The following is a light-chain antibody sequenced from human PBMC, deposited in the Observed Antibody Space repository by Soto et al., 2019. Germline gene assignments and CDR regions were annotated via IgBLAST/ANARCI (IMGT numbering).Light chain of an antibody. CDR3: QQYINRWT. CDR2: KAS. J-gene: IGKJ1*01. Sequence: DIQMTQSPSTLSASVGDRVTITCRASQSISTWLAGYQQKPGKAPKPLIYKASSLESGVPSRFSGSGSGTEFTLTISSLQPDDAATYYCQQYINRWTFGQGTKVEIK. V-gene: IGKV1-5*03. CDR1: QSISTW.